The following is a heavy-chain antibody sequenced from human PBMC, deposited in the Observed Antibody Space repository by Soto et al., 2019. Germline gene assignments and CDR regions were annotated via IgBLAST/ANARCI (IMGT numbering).Heavy chain of an antibody. J-gene: IGHJ3*02. CDR1: GFTFSSYW. Sequence: GGSLRLSCAASGFTFSSYWMHWVRQAPGKGLVWVSRINSDGSNTSYADSVKGRFTISRDNAKNTLYLQMNSLRAEDTAVYYCARALELTIFDIWGQGTMVTVSS. D-gene: IGHD1-7*01. CDR2: INSDGSNT. CDR3: ARALELTIFDI. V-gene: IGHV3-74*01.